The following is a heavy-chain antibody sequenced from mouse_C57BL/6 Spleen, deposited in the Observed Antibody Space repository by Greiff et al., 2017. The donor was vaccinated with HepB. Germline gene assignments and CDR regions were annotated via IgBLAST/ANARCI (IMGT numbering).Heavy chain of an antibody. Sequence: QVQLQQSGPELVKPGASVKISCKASGYAFSSSWMNWVKQRPGKGLEWIGRIYPGDGDTNYNGKFKGKATLTADKSSSTAYMQLSSLTSEDSAVYFCAPHYYGSRESLFDYWGQGTTLTVSS. CDR3: APHYYGSRESLFDY. J-gene: IGHJ2*01. D-gene: IGHD1-1*01. V-gene: IGHV1-82*01. CDR1: GYAFSSSW. CDR2: IYPGDGDT.